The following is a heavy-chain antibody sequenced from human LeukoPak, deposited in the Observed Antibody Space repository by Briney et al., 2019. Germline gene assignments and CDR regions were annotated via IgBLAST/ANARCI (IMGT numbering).Heavy chain of an antibody. Sequence: SETLPLTCTVSGGSISSYYWSWIRQPPGKGLEWIGYIYTSGSANYNPSLKSRVTISADTSENQFSLKVSSVTAADTAVYYCAGGYFDWLLYDYWGQGTLVTVSS. CDR2: IYTSGSA. J-gene: IGHJ4*02. V-gene: IGHV4-4*09. CDR3: AGGYFDWLLYDY. D-gene: IGHD3-9*01. CDR1: GGSISSYY.